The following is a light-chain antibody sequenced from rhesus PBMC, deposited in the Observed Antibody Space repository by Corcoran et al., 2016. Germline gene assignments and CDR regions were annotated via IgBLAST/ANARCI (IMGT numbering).Light chain of an antibody. V-gene: IGKV1-44*01. Sequence: DIQMTQSPSASSASVGDRGNISCRASQNINSQLAWYQQKPGKAPTPLVDGAAGLQPEIPSRFSGSGSGTGFNLTLSRLRPEDSATYFCPRCYHHPPAFGQGARVEL. CDR1: QNINSQ. CDR3: PRCYHHPPA. J-gene: IGKJ1*01. CDR2: GAA.